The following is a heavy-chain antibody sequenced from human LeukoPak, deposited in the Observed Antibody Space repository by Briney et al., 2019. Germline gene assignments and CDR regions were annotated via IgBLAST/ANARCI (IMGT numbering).Heavy chain of an antibody. Sequence: GASVKVSCKASGYTFTSYDINWVRQATGQGLEWMGWMNPNSGNTGYAQKFQGRVTITRNTSISTAYMELSSLRSEDTAVYYCARTPRIAARGARRFYYYMDVWGKGTTVTVSS. D-gene: IGHD6-6*01. J-gene: IGHJ6*03. CDR1: GYTFTSYD. CDR2: MNPNSGNT. CDR3: ARTPRIAARGARRFYYYMDV. V-gene: IGHV1-8*01.